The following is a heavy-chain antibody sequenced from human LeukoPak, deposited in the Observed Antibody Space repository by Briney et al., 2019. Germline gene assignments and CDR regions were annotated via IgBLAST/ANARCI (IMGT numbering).Heavy chain of an antibody. J-gene: IGHJ4*02. CDR1: GVPFNDYY. Sequence: SGTLSLTCAVSGVPFNDYYWSWVRQTPGKGLEWIGEINHSGYTNDSPSLKSRVTLSIDTSRKQFSLNLRSVTVGDTGIYYCTRMTTGHDYWGQGTLVTVSS. D-gene: IGHD4-17*01. CDR2: INHSGYT. CDR3: TRMTTGHDY. V-gene: IGHV4-34*01.